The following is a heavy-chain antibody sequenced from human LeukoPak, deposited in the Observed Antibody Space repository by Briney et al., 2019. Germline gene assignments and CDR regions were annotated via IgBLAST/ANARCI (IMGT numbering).Heavy chain of an antibody. CDR3: AREEWSGRYYAGYFDS. D-gene: IGHD1-26*01. J-gene: IGHJ4*02. CDR2: IWYDGSNK. Sequence: GGSLRLCCAASGFTFGSYGMHWVRRAPGKGLEWVSVIWYDGSNKYYADSVKGRFTISRDNSKNTLYLQMNSLRAEDTAVYYCAREEWSGRYYAGYFDSWGQGTLVTVSS. CDR1: GFTFGSYG. V-gene: IGHV3-33*01.